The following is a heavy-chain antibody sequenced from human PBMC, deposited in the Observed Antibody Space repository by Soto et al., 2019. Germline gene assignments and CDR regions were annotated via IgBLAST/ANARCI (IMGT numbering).Heavy chain of an antibody. J-gene: IGHJ4*02. CDR2: INPNSGGT. D-gene: IGHD1-1*01. Sequence: VASVKVSCKASGYTFSDYYIHWVRQAPGQGLEWMGWINPNSGGTKYAPKFQGGATMTRDTSITTAYMELSRLRSGDTAVYYCAREPATAKPEGVDFWGQGTLVTVSS. CDR3: AREPATAKPEGVDF. CDR1: GYTFSDYY. V-gene: IGHV1-2*02.